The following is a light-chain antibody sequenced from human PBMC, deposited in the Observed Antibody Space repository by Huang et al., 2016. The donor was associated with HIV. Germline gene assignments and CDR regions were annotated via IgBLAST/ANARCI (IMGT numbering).Light chain of an antibody. CDR1: QNIDIY. Sequence: EIQMTQSPSSLSASVGDTVTITCRASQNIDIYLNWYQQRPGKAPKLLIYTASSLQTGVPSRFSGRSSGTDFPLTIDSLQPEDFATYYCLQSYSMFRTFGQGTKLDFK. CDR3: LQSYSMFRT. CDR2: TAS. J-gene: IGKJ2*01. V-gene: IGKV1-39*01.